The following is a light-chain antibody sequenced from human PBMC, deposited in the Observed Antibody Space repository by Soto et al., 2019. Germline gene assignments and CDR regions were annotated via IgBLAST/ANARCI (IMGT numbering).Light chain of an antibody. Sequence: EIMMTQSPATLSVSPGERATLSCRASQRVSSNLAWYQQRPGQAPRLLIYDASTRATGIPARFSGSGSGTEFTLTISSLQSEDFAVYYCQQYNNWPRTFGQGTKVEIK. CDR1: QRVSSN. CDR2: DAS. J-gene: IGKJ1*01. V-gene: IGKV3-15*01. CDR3: QQYNNWPRT.